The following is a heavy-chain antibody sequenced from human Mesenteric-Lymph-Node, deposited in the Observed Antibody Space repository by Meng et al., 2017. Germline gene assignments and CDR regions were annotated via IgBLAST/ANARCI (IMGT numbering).Heavy chain of an antibody. CDR2: ISTSGDDT. Sequence: GESLKISCAASGLTFSSYAMTWVRQAPGKGLEWVSAISTSGDDTYYTDSVKGRFTISRDNSKNTLYLQMNSLGAEDTAIYYCAKVTRGYGDYVDWGQGTLVTVSS. CDR1: GLTFSSYA. D-gene: IGHD4-17*01. J-gene: IGHJ4*02. CDR3: AKVTRGYGDYVD. V-gene: IGHV3-23*05.